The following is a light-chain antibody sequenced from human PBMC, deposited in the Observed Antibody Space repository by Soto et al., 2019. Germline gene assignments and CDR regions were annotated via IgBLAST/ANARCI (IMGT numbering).Light chain of an antibody. Sequence: DIQLTQSASFLSASVGDRVTITCRASQGMSSYLAWYQQPPGKAPKLLIYGASTLQRGVSSRFSGSGSGTEFTLTISSLQPEDFATYYCQHLNTYPRTFGQGTKLEVK. CDR3: QHLNTYPRT. V-gene: IGKV1-9*01. CDR1: QGMSSY. J-gene: IGKJ2*01. CDR2: GAS.